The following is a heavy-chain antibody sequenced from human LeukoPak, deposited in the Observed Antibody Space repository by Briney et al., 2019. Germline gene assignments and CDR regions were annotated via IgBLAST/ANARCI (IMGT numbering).Heavy chain of an antibody. D-gene: IGHD3-3*01. CDR1: GYTFTGYY. V-gene: IGHV1-2*02. CDR3: ARGPRVTIFGVARSYYFDY. Sequence: ASVKVSCKASGYTFTGYYMHWVRQAPGQGLEWMGWINPNSGGTNYAQKFQGRVTMTRDTSISTAYMELSRLRSDDTAVYYCARGPRVTIFGVARSYYFDYWGQGTLVTVSS. CDR2: INPNSGGT. J-gene: IGHJ4*02.